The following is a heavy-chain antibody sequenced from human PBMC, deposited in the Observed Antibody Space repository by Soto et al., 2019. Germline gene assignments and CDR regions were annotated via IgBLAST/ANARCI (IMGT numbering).Heavy chain of an antibody. V-gene: IGHV3-30*02. CDR2: IWYDGSNK. J-gene: IGHJ4*02. CDR3: AKGGRQWLVTSDFNY. Sequence: TGGSLRLSCAASGFIFNNYGMHWVRQATGKGLEWVAFIWYDGSNKYYADSVKGRFTISRDSSKNTVSLEMTSLRAEDTAVYYCAKGGRQWLVTSDFNYWGQGALVTVSS. D-gene: IGHD6-19*01. CDR1: GFIFNNYG.